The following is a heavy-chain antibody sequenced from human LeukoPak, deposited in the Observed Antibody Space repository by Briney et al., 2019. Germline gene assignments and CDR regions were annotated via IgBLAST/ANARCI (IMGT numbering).Heavy chain of an antibody. V-gene: IGHV1-18*04. D-gene: IGHD6-19*01. CDR1: GYTLSNHA. Sequence: ASVKVSCKGSGYTLSNHAFSWVRQAPGQGLEWMGWISADNGNTNHAQKFQGRVSLTTDTSTSTAYMELRSLRSDDTAVYYCAREVKKVAGATPKYYYYGMDVWGQGTTVTVSS. CDR2: ISADNGNT. CDR3: AREVKKVAGATPKYYYYGMDV. J-gene: IGHJ6*02.